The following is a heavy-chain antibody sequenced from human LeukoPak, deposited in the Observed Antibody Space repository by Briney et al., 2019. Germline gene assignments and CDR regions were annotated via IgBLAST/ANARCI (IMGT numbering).Heavy chain of an antibody. Sequence: PSETLSLTCTVSGVSISSSNSYWGWIRQPPGKGLEWIGSIYYSGNTYYNASLKSQVSISIDTSKNQFSLRLTSVTAADTAVYYCARSKERFGDYYMDVWGKGTTVTVSS. V-gene: IGHV4-39*07. CDR2: IYYSGNT. J-gene: IGHJ6*03. D-gene: IGHD3-10*01. CDR3: ARSKERFGDYYMDV. CDR1: GVSISSSNSY.